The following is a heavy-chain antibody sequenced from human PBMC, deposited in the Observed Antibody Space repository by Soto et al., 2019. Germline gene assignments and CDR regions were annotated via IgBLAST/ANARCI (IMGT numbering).Heavy chain of an antibody. Sequence: QVQLVQSGAEVKKPGASVKVSCKASGYTFTNYGISWVRQAPGQGLEWMGWVTGYDGNANYAQRFQGRVTMTTDTSTNTAYMALRRLSSDDTDVYYFAITTHEEPTFDYWGQGTLGTVSS. CDR2: VTGYDGNA. D-gene: IGHD1-26*01. CDR3: AITTHEEPTFDY. V-gene: IGHV1-18*01. CDR1: GYTFTNYG. J-gene: IGHJ4*02.